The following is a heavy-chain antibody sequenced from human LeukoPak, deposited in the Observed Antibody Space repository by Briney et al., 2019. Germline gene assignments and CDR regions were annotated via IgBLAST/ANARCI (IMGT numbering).Heavy chain of an antibody. J-gene: IGHJ4*02. V-gene: IGHV4-31*03. CDR1: GGSISSDYFY. CDR2: IYYSGST. CDR3: ASIKYGSGSYYSIDY. Sequence: PSETLSLTCTVSGGSISSDYFYWSWIRQHPGKGLEWIGYIYYSGSTYYNPSLKSRVTISVDTSKNQFSLKLSSVTAADTAVYYCASIKYGSGSYYSIDYWGQGTLVTVSS. D-gene: IGHD3-10*01.